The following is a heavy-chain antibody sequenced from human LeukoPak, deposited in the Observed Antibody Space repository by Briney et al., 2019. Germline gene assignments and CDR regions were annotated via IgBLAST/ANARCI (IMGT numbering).Heavy chain of an antibody. CDR3: ARMTGGLWDY. J-gene: IGHJ4*02. CDR1: GFTFSTYW. Sequence: PGGSLRLSCAASGFTFSTYWMSWLRQAPGKGLEWVANINQYGSEKYYVDSVEGRFTISRDNAKNSLYLQLNSLRAEDTAVYYCARMTGGLWDYWGQGTLVTVSS. CDR2: INQYGSEK. V-gene: IGHV3-7*05. D-gene: IGHD2-15*01.